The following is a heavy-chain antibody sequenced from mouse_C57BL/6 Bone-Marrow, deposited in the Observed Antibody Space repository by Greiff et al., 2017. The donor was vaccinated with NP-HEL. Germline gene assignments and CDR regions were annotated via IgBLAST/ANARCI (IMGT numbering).Heavy chain of an antibody. CDR2: VYPYNGGT. CDR3: AGAIRGVYAMDY. V-gene: IGHV1-36*01. CDR1: GFTFTDYY. J-gene: IGHJ4*01. Sequence: DVKLQESGPVLVKPGPSVKISCKASGFTFTDYYMHWVKQSHGKSLEWIGLVYPYNGGTSYNQKFKGKATLTVDTSSSTAYMELNSLTSEDSAVYYCAGAIRGVYAMDYWGQGTSVTVSS.